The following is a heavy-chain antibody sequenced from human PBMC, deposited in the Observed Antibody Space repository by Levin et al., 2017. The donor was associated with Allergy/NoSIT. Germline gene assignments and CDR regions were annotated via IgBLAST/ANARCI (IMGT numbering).Heavy chain of an antibody. J-gene: IGHJ3*02. CDR3: AKDRAVGYCSGGSCSYDAFDI. Sequence: GGSLRLSCAASGFTFDDYAMHWVRQAPGKGLEWVSGISWNSGSIGYADSVKGRFTISRDNAKNSLYLQMNSLRAEDTALYYCAKDRAVGYCSGGSCSYDAFDIWGQGTMVTVSS. D-gene: IGHD2-15*01. V-gene: IGHV3-9*01. CDR1: GFTFDDYA. CDR2: ISWNSGSI.